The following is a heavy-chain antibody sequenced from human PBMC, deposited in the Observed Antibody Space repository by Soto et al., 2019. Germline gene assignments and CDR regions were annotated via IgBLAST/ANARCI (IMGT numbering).Heavy chain of an antibody. CDR3: ASASNWNSGYYYYGMDV. CDR2: INPNSGGT. CDR1: GGTFSSYA. Sequence: GASVKVSCKASGGTFSSYAISWVRQAPGQGLEWMGWINPNSGGTNYAQKFQGRVTMTRDTSISTAYMELSRLRSDDTAVYYCASASNWNSGYYYYGMDVWGQGTTVTVSS. V-gene: IGHV1-2*02. J-gene: IGHJ6*02. D-gene: IGHD1-1*01.